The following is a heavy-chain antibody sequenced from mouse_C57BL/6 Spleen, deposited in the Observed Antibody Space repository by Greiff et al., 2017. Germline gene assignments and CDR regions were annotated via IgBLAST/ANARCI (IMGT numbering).Heavy chain of an antibody. CDR1: GYSFTSYY. Sequence: QVQLQQSGPELVKPGASVKISCKASGYSFTSYYIHWVKQRPGQGLEWIGWIYPGSGNTKYNEKVKGKATLTADTSSSTAYMQLSSLTSEDSAVYSCASRGFHQAWFAYWGQGTLVTVSA. J-gene: IGHJ3*01. CDR3: ASRGFHQAWFAY. V-gene: IGHV1-66*01. CDR2: IYPGSGNT.